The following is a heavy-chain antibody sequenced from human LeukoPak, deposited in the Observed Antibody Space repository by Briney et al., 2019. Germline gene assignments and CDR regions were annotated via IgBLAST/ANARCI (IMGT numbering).Heavy chain of an antibody. CDR1: GFTFYDYG. Sequence: GGSLRLSCAASGFTFYDYGMSWVRHAPGKGLEWVANIQQDGSEAYYADSVTGRFTISRDNAKNSLYLQMNSLRAEDTAVYYCSNGIYDKSYWGQGTLVTVSS. V-gene: IGHV3-7*01. D-gene: IGHD2/OR15-2a*01. CDR3: SNGIYDKSY. CDR2: IQQDGSEA. J-gene: IGHJ4*02.